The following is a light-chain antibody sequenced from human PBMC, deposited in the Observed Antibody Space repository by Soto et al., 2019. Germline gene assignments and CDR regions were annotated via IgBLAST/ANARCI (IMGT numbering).Light chain of an antibody. CDR1: SSNIGSHT. Sequence: QSVLTQPPSASGTPGQTIAISCSGGSSNIGSHTVNWYQQLPGTAPRLLIYSNTQRPSGVPDHFSGSKSGTSASLAISGLQSEYEGDDYCAAWDDSLNGLVFGGGTKLTVL. J-gene: IGLJ2*01. CDR3: AAWDDSLNGLV. V-gene: IGLV1-44*01. CDR2: SNT.